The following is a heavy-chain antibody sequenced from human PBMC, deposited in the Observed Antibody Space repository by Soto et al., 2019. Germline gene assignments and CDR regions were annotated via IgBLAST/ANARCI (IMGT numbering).Heavy chain of an antibody. V-gene: IGHV3-72*01. CDR2: TRNKANSYTT. J-gene: IGHJ6*02. D-gene: IGHD3-3*01. CDR3: ARERYPITIFGVRDSGMDV. CDR1: GFTFSDHY. Sequence: GSLRLSCAASGFTFSDHYMDWVRQAPGKGLEWVGRTRNKANSYTTEYAASVKGRFTISRDDSKNSLYLQMNSLKTEDTAVYYCARERYPITIFGVRDSGMDVWGQGTTVTVSS.